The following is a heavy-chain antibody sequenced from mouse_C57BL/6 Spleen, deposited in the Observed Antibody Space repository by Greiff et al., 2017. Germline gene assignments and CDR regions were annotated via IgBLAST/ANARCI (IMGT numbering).Heavy chain of an antibody. CDR1: GFTFSDYG. D-gene: IGHD2-2*01. J-gene: IGHJ3*01. CDR3: ARPMVTTGGFAY. V-gene: IGHV5-17*01. CDR2: ISSGSSTI. Sequence: EVHLVESGGGLVKPGGSLKLSCAASGFTFSDYGMHWVRQAPEQGLEWVAYISSGSSTIYYADTVKGRFTISRDNAKNTLFLQMTSLRSEDTAMYYCARPMVTTGGFAYWGQGTLVTVSA.